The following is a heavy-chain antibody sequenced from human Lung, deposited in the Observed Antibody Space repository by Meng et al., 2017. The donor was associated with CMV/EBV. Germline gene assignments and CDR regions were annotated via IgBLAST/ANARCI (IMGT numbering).Heavy chain of an antibody. CDR3: ARQDWTYGHRAYYFDY. Sequence: ESXKISXSVYGNSITNYWLGWVRQMPGKGLEWMGIIYPGDSDVRYSPSFQGPVTISADKSINTAYLQWSGLRASDTAMYYCARQDWTYGHRAYYFDYWGQGXLVTVSS. CDR1: GNSITNYW. J-gene: IGHJ4*02. CDR2: IYPGDSDV. V-gene: IGHV5-51*01. D-gene: IGHD3/OR15-3a*01.